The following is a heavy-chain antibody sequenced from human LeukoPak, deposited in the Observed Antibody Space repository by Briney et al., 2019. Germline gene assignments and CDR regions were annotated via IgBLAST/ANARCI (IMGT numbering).Heavy chain of an antibody. D-gene: IGHD2-15*01. CDR3: ASDLSLYCSGGSCYSLNY. Sequence: PGGSLRLSCAASGFTFSSYTMNWVRQPPGKGREWGSNIGTSSTTIYYADSVKGRFTISRDNAKNSLYLQMNSLRAEDTAVYYCASDLSLYCSGGSCYSLNYWGQGTLVTVSS. J-gene: IGHJ4*02. CDR1: GFTFSSYT. CDR2: IGTSSTTI. V-gene: IGHV3-48*01.